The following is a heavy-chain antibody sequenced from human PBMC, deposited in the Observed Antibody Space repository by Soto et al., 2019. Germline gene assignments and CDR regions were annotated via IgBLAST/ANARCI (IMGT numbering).Heavy chain of an antibody. CDR2: VNDSGST. CDR1: GGSFSHYS. Sequence: PSETLSLTCAVYGGSFSHYSWTWIRQPPGKGLEWIGEVNDSGSTNYTPSLERRVTISRDTSKNRFSLKLSSVTAADTAVYYCARGSHKLHSYDSSGFYHYVDYWGQGSLVTVSS. D-gene: IGHD3-22*01. J-gene: IGHJ4*02. V-gene: IGHV4-34*01. CDR3: ARGSHKLHSYDSSGFYHYVDY.